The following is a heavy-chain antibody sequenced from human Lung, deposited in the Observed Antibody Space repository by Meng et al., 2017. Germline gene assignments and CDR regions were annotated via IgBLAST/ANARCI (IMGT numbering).Heavy chain of an antibody. CDR1: GGSFSDYY. J-gene: IGHJ4*02. CDR3: ARGPTTMAHDFDY. D-gene: IGHD4-11*01. V-gene: IGHV4-34*01. Sequence: GHLQQWGAGLLKPSATLSLTCVVSGGSFSDYYWSWIRQPPGKGLEWIGEINHSGSTNYNPSLESRATISVDTSQNNLSLKLSSVTAADSAVYYCARGPTTMAHDFDYWGQGTLVTVSS. CDR2: INHSGST.